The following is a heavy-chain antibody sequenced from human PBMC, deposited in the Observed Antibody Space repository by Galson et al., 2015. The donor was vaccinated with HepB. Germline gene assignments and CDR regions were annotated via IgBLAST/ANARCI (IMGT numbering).Heavy chain of an antibody. CDR3: AREEEWLGGVGSWFDP. J-gene: IGHJ5*02. V-gene: IGHV3-20*04. CDR2: INWNGGRT. Sequence: SLRLSCAASGFTFDDYGLSWVRQGQGKGLEWVSGINWNGGRTAYADSVKGRFTISRDNAKNSLYLQMNSLRAEDTALYYCAREEEWLGGVGSWFDPWGQGTLVTVS. CDR1: GFTFDDYG. D-gene: IGHD6-19*01.